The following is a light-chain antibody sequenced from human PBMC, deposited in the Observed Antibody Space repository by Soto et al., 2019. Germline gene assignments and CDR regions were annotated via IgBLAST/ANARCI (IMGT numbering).Light chain of an antibody. Sequence: QSVLTQPPSVSAAPGQKVTISCSGSSSNIGNNYVSWYQHLPGTAPKLLIYDNDNRPSGIPDRFSGSKSGTSAALGITGLQTGDEAYYYCGTWDSSLSAVVFGGGTKVTVL. CDR3: GTWDSSLSAVV. CDR1: SSNIGNNY. V-gene: IGLV1-51*01. CDR2: DND. J-gene: IGLJ3*02.